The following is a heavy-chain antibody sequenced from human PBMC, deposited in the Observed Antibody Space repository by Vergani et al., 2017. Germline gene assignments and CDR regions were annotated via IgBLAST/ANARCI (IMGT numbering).Heavy chain of an antibody. V-gene: IGHV3-21*04. CDR1: GFTFSSYS. CDR3: ARDFWSGYYHRASGAFDI. CDR2: ISSSSSYI. J-gene: IGHJ3*02. D-gene: IGHD3-3*01. Sequence: EVQLLESGGGLVQPGGSLRLSCAASGFTFSSYSMNWVRQAPGKGLEWVSSISSSSSYIYYADSVKGRFTISRDNAKNSLYLQMNSLRAEDTAVYYCARDFWSGYYHRASGAFDIWGQGTMVTVSS.